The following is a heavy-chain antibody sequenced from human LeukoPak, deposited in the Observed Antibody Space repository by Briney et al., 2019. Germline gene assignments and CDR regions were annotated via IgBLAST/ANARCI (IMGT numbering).Heavy chain of an antibody. V-gene: IGHV3-7*01. Sequence: GRCQRLFYGACGLTYSTNWARWVRQASRKALEWVGNIPPEGSAQFPVDSVKGRFTISRDNARNSLFLQMNNLRVEDTAVYYCASQSYARFDPWGQGTLVIVSS. CDR2: IPPEGSAQ. CDR1: GLTYSTNW. CDR3: ASQSYARFDP. D-gene: IGHD3-16*01. J-gene: IGHJ5*02.